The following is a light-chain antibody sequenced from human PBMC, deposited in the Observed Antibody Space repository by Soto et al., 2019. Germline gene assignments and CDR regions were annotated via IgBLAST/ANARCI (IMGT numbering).Light chain of an antibody. CDR1: SSDVGGYNY. CDR3: SSYTSSSNHYV. J-gene: IGLJ1*01. CDR2: EVS. Sequence: QSALRHPASASGSPGRAIAISCTGTSSDVGGYNYVSWYQQHPGKAPKLMIYEVSNRPSGVSNRFSGSKSGNTASLTISGLQAEDEADYYCSSYTSSSNHYVFGTGTKVTVL. V-gene: IGLV2-14*01.